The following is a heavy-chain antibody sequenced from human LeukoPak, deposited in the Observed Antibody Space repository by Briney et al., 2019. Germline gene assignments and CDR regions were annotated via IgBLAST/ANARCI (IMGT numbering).Heavy chain of an antibody. CDR2: ISSSSSTI. J-gene: IGHJ6*03. V-gene: IGHV3-48*01. CDR1: GFTFSSYS. CDR3: ARDGRYDFWSGYHMDV. Sequence: GGSLRLSCAASGFTFSSYSMNWVRQAPGKGLEWVSYISSSSSTIYYADSVKGRFTISRDNAKNSLYLQMNSLRAEDTAVYYCARDGRYDFWSGYHMDVWGKGTTVTVSS. D-gene: IGHD3-3*01.